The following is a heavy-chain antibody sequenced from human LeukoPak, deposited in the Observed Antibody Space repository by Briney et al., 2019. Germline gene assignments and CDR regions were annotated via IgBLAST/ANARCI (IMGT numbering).Heavy chain of an antibody. V-gene: IGHV3-21*01. CDR3: SRGDENGYNFS. CDR2: ISGCSSYI. CDR1: GFSFSSYS. J-gene: IGHJ5*02. D-gene: IGHD5-24*01. Sequence: GGPLRLSCAASGFSFSSYSMNSVRQAPGKGLEWVSSISGCSSYIYYADSVKGRFNISRDNAKNSLFLQMNSLRAEDTAVYYCSRGDENGYNFSWRQGTLVSVSS.